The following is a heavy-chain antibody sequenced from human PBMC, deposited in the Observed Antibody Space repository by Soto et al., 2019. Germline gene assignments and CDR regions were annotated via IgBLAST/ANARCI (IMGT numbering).Heavy chain of an antibody. V-gene: IGHV1-8*01. J-gene: IGHJ6*02. Sequence: QVQLVQSGAEVKKPGASVKVSCKASGYTFTSYDINWVRQATGQGLEWMGWMNPNSGNTGYAQKFQGRVNMTRNTSISTAYMELSRLRSEDTAVYYCARWPDGYYYYGMDVWGQGTTVTVSS. CDR3: ARWPDGYYYYGMDV. CDR2: MNPNSGNT. CDR1: GYTFTSYD.